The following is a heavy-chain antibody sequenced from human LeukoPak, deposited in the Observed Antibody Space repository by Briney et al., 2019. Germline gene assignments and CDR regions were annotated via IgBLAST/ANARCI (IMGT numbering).Heavy chain of an antibody. CDR3: ARDLGYIAVTGAGGY. Sequence: ASVKVSCKASGYTFTSYDINWVRQATGQGLEWMGWMNPNSGNTGYAQKFQGRVTMTRNTSISTAYMELRSLRSGDTAVYYCARDLGYIAVTGAGGYWGQGTLVTVSS. J-gene: IGHJ4*02. D-gene: IGHD6-19*01. CDR1: GYTFTSYD. CDR2: MNPNSGNT. V-gene: IGHV1-8*01.